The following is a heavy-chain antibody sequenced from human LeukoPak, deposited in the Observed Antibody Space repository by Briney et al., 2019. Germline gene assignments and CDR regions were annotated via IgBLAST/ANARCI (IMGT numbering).Heavy chain of an antibody. J-gene: IGHJ6*03. CDR3: ARRDYYFYSMDV. V-gene: IGHV3-21*01. CDR1: GFTLSSYT. Sequence: PGGSLRLSCEVSGFTLSSYTMNWVRQAPGKGLEWVSSISSSSSYIYYADSVKGRFTISRDNARNSLYLQMNSLRAEDTAVYFCARRDYYFYSMDVWGKGTTVTVSS. CDR2: ISSSSSYI.